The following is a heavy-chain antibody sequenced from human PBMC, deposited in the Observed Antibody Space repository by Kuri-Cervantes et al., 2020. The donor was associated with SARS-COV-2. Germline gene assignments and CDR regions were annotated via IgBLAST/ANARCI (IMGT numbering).Heavy chain of an antibody. J-gene: IGHJ4*02. CDR3: TRLVDYGDYLGY. V-gene: IGHV3-73*01. CDR1: GFTFSGSA. CDR2: IRSKANSYAT. D-gene: IGHD4-17*01. Sequence: GGSLRLSCAASGFTFSGSAMHWVRQASGKGLEWVGRIRSKANSYATAYAASVKGRFTISRDDSKNTAYLQMNSLKTEDTAVYYCTRLVDYGDYLGYWGQRTLVTVSS.